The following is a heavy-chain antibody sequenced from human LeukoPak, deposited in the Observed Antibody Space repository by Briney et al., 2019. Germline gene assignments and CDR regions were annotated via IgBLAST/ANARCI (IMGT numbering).Heavy chain of an antibody. Sequence: GGPLRLSCAASGFIFSSYYMSWVRQAPRKELEGVSAISCCGGSTYYADSVKGRFTISRDNSKNTLYLQMNSLRAADTAVYYCAKDSAVGATITVDYWGQGTLVTVSS. CDR3: AKDSAVGATITVDY. CDR1: GFIFSSYY. D-gene: IGHD1-26*01. V-gene: IGHV3-23*01. J-gene: IGHJ4*02. CDR2: ISCCGGST.